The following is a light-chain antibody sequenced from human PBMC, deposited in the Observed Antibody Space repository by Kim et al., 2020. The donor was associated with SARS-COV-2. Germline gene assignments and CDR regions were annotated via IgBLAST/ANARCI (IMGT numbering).Light chain of an antibody. J-gene: IGLJ2*01. CDR3: QAWDTSSVI. CDR2: QDS. Sequence: SYELTQPPSVSVSPGQTASITCSGDELGDKYVCWYQQKPGQCPVVVIYQDSKRPSGIPERFSGSNSGNTATLTISGTQALDEANYYCQAWDTSSVIFGGGTKVTVL. CDR1: ELGDKY. V-gene: IGLV3-1*01.